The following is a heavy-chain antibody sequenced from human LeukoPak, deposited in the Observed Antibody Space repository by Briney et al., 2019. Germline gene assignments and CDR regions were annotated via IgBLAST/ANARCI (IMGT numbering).Heavy chain of an antibody. CDR1: GFSFSYYA. Sequence: GGSLRLSCAASGFSFSYYATHWVRQAPGKGLEWVALISYDGSDKYYADSVKGRFTISRDSSRNTLYLQMNSLRPDDTAVYYCATERGRFLEWLLYNWGQGTLVTVSS. CDR3: ATERGRFLEWLLYN. J-gene: IGHJ4*02. V-gene: IGHV3-30*04. CDR2: ISYDGSDK. D-gene: IGHD3-3*01.